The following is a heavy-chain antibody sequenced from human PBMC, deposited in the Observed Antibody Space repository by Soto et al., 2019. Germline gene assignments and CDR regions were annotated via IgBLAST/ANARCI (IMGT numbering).Heavy chain of an antibody. CDR2: ISSSTNTI. CDR3: ARAKYSEDYRYYYYGMDV. CDR1: AFIFSDYS. J-gene: IGHJ6*02. D-gene: IGHD5-12*01. V-gene: IGHV3-48*02. Sequence: PGGSLRVSCAASAFIFSDYSMNWVRQAPGKGLEWLSYISSSTNTIYYADSVKGRFTISRDNVKNSLYLQMNSLRDEDTAVYYCARAKYSEDYRYYYYGMDVWGQGTTVTVSS.